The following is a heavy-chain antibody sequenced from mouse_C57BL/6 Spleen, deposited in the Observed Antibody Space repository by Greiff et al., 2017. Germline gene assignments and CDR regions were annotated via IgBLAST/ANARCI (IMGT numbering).Heavy chain of an antibody. Sequence: VQLQQSGAELVKPGASVKISCKASGYAFSSYWMNWVKQRPGKGLEWIGQIYPGDGETNYNGKFKGKATLTADQSSSTAYMQLSSLTSEDSAVYFCARELTFAYWGQGTLVTVSA. CDR2: IYPGDGET. V-gene: IGHV1-80*01. CDR3: ARELTFAY. CDR1: GYAFSSYW. J-gene: IGHJ3*01.